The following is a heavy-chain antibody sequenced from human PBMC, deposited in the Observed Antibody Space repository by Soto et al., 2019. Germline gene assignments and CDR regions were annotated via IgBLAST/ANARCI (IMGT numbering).Heavy chain of an antibody. CDR3: ARDRYYDSSGYYGLDY. D-gene: IGHD3-22*01. CDR2: ISAYNGNT. CDR1: GYTFSIYG. V-gene: IGHV1-18*01. J-gene: IGHJ4*02. Sequence: ASVKVSCKTSGYTFSIYGISWVRQAPGQGLEWMGWISAYNGNTIYAQMLQDRVTMTTDTSTTTAYMELRSLRSDDTAVYYCARDRYYDSSGYYGLDYWGQGTQVTAPQ.